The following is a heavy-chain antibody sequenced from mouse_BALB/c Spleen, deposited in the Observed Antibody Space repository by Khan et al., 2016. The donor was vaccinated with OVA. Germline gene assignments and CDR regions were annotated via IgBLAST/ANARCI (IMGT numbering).Heavy chain of an antibody. J-gene: IGHJ3*01. CDR3: ANHGSTSAWFAY. V-gene: IGHV1-7*01. Sequence: VQLQQSGAELAKPGASVMMSCKASGYTFTSYWMHWVKQRPGQGLEWIGYINPSTGYSEFNQKFKDKATLTADKSSSTAYMQLSSLTSDDSAVYYCANHGSTSAWFAYWGQGTLVTVSA. CDR1: GYTFTSYW. D-gene: IGHD1-1*01. CDR2: INPSTGYS.